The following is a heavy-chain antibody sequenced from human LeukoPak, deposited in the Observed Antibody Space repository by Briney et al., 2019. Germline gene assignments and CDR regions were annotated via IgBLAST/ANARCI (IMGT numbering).Heavy chain of an antibody. D-gene: IGHD3-22*01. CDR3: ARDRGWRSSGYYLYYFDF. CDR1: GFTVSSNY. J-gene: IGHJ4*02. V-gene: IGHV3-7*01. CDR2: IKGDGSEK. Sequence: GGSLRLSCAASGFTVSSNYMSWVRQAPGEGLEWVASIKGDGSEKYYVDSVKGRFTISRDNAKNSLYLQMNSLRAEDTAVYYCARDRGWRSSGYYLYYFDFWGQGTLVTVSS.